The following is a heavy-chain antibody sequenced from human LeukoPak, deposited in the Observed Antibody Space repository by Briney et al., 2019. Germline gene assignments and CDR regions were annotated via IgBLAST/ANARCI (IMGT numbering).Heavy chain of an antibody. CDR1: GFTFSSYG. V-gene: IGHV3-33*06. Sequence: GGSLRLSCAASGFTFSSYGMHWVRQAPGKGLEWVAVIWYDGSNKYYADSVKGRFTISRDNSKNTLYLQMNSLRAEDTAVYYCAKARSPTSDTAYFDYWGQGTLVTVSS. D-gene: IGHD5-18*01. J-gene: IGHJ4*02. CDR2: IWYDGSNK. CDR3: AKARSPTSDTAYFDY.